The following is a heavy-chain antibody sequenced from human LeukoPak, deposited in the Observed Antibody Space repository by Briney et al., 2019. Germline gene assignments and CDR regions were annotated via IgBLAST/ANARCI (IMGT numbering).Heavy chain of an antibody. Sequence: GGSLRLSCAASGFXFSSYGMHWVRQAPGKGLEWVAVIWYDGSNKYYADSVKGRFTISRDNSKNTLYLQMNSLRAEDTAVYYCAREGGAAAALDYWGQGTLVTVSS. V-gene: IGHV3-33*01. CDR2: IWYDGSNK. D-gene: IGHD6-13*01. J-gene: IGHJ4*02. CDR1: GFXFSSYG. CDR3: AREGGAAAALDY.